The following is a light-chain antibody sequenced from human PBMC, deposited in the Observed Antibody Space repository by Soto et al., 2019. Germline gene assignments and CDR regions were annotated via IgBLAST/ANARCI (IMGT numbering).Light chain of an antibody. V-gene: IGLV2-8*01. CDR3: SSYGGSNNVV. J-gene: IGLJ2*01. CDR2: EVS. Sequence: QSALTQPPSASGSPGQSVTISCTGTSSDIGHYDYVSWYQHQPGKAPKLMIYEVSKRPSGVPDRFSGSKFGYTASLTVSGLQVEDEADYYCSSYGGSNNVVFGGGTQLTVL. CDR1: SSDIGHYDY.